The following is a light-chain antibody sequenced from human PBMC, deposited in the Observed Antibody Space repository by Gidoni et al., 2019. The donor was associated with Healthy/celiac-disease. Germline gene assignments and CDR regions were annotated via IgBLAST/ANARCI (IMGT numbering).Light chain of an antibody. CDR1: QSILHINGYNY. CDR3: MQAIQTPRVT. Sequence: DIVMTQSPLFLPVTPGEPASISCRSSQSILHINGYNYMDWYVHKPVQSPQLLIYLGSNRASGVPDRFSGSGAGTDFTLKISRVEAEDVGVYYCMQAIQTPRVTFGQXTRVEIK. V-gene: IGKV2-28*01. CDR2: LGS. J-gene: IGKJ5*01.